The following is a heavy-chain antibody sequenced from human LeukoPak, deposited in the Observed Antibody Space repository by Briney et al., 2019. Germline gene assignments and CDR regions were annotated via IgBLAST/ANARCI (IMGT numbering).Heavy chain of an antibody. CDR1: GFTFSSYG. Sequence: PGGSLRLSCAASGFTFSSYGMHWVRQAPGKGLEWVANIKQDGSEKYYVDSVKGRFTISRDNAKNSLYLQMNSLRAEDTAVYYCARDHPSGWTRPFDYWGQGTLVTVSS. CDR3: ARDHPSGWTRPFDY. CDR2: IKQDGSEK. V-gene: IGHV3-7*01. D-gene: IGHD6-19*01. J-gene: IGHJ4*02.